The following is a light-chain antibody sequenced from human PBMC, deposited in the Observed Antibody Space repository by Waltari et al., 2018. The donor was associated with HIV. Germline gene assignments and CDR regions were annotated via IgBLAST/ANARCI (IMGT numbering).Light chain of an antibody. CDR3: YSAADKGVF. CDR2: KDT. J-gene: IGLJ2*01. CDR1: LLAKKY. V-gene: IGLV3-27*01. Sequence: SYELTQPSSVSVSPGQTARITCSGDLLAKKYGRWFQQKPGRAPVVVIYKDTERPSGIPERFSGSTSGTTVILTISGAQVEDEADYYCYSAADKGVFFGGGTKLTVL.